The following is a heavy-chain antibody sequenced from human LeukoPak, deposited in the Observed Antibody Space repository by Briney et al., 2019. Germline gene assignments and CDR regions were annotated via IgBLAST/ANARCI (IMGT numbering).Heavy chain of an antibody. J-gene: IGHJ5*02. CDR3: ARHWIEATKTYYYWFDP. V-gene: IGHV4-4*09. CDR1: GDSINNRY. CDR2: SYTRGST. Sequence: SATLSLTCTVSGDSINNRYWSLIRQPAGKGLGWIWFSYTRGSTNYNPFLKSRVTMSVDPSKNQVSLTLNYVTAAETAVYYCARHWIEATKTYYYWFDPWGQGTLVTVSS. D-gene: IGHD3-16*01.